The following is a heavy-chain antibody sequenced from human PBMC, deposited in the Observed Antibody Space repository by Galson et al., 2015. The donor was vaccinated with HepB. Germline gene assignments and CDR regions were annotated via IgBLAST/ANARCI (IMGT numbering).Heavy chain of an antibody. CDR3: AREGYDYIWGSYLAGPDPDAFDI. J-gene: IGHJ3*02. CDR1: GFTFSDYY. Sequence: SLRLSCAASGFTFSDYYMSWIRQAPGKGLEWVSYISSSGSTIYYADSVKGRFTISRDNAKNSLYLQMNSLRAEDTAVYYCAREGYDYIWGSYLAGPDPDAFDIWGQGTMVTVSS. D-gene: IGHD3-16*02. V-gene: IGHV3-11*01. CDR2: ISSSGSTI.